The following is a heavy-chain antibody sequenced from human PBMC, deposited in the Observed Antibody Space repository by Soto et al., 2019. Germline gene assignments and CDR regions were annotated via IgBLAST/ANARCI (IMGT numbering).Heavy chain of an antibody. CDR1: GFTFSSYA. V-gene: IGHV3-23*01. Sequence: GGSLRLSCAASGFTFSSYAMSWVRQAPGKGLEWVSAISGSGGSTYYADSVKGRFTISRDNSKNTLYLQMNSLRAEDTAVYYCAKYRTIRFWSGYSNDAFDIWGQGTMVTVSS. CDR3: AKYRTIRFWSGYSNDAFDI. CDR2: ISGSGGST. D-gene: IGHD3-3*01. J-gene: IGHJ3*02.